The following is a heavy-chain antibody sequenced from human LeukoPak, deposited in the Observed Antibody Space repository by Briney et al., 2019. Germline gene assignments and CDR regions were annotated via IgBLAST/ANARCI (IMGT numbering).Heavy chain of an antibody. V-gene: IGHV3-23*01. CDR2: ISGSGGST. CDR1: GFTFSSYA. Sequence: GGSLRLSCAASGFTFSSYAMSWVRQAPGKGLEWVSAISGSGGSTYYADSVKGRFTISRDNSKNTLYLQMNSLRAEDTAVYYRARRGVYGSGAYYFDYWGQGTLVTLSS. D-gene: IGHD3-10*01. CDR3: ARRGVYGSGAYYFDY. J-gene: IGHJ4*02.